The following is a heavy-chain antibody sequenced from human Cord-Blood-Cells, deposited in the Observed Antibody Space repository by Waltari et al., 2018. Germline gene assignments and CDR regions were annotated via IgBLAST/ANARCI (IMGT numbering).Heavy chain of an antibody. D-gene: IGHD1-26*01. V-gene: IGHV4-34*01. CDR3: ARAQSGLFDP. Sequence: QVHLQHWGAALLKPSENLSLTCAVYGGSFSDYYWSWIRQPPGKGLELIGEINHSGSTNYNPSLKSRVTISVDTSKNQFSLKLSSVTAADTAVYYCARAQSGLFDPWGQGTLVTVSS. CDR1: GGSFSDYY. J-gene: IGHJ5*02. CDR2: INHSGST.